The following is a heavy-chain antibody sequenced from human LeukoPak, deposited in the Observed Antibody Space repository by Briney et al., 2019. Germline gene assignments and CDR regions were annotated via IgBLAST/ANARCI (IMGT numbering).Heavy chain of an antibody. J-gene: IGHJ4*02. Sequence: SETLSLTCTVSGGSISSYYWSWIRQPPGKGLEWIGYMYYSGSTNYNPSLWSRVTISVDTSKNQFSLKLSSVTAADTAVYYCARLSAAGTISVDSWGQGTLVTVSS. CDR1: GGSISSYY. V-gene: IGHV4-59*08. D-gene: IGHD6-13*01. CDR3: ARLSAAGTISVDS. CDR2: MYYSGST.